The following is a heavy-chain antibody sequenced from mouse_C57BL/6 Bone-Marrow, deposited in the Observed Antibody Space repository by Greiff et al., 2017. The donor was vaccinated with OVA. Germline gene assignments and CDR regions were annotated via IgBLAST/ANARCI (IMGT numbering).Heavy chain of an antibody. V-gene: IGHV1-69*01. J-gene: IGHJ2*01. CDR3: ARLRTAGY. Sequence: QVQLQQPGAELVMPGASVKLSCKASGYTFTSYWMHWVKQRPGQGLEWIGEIDPSDSYTNYNQKFKGKSTLTVDKSSSTAYMQLSSLTSEDCAVYYCARLRTAGYWGQGTTLTVSS. CDR2: IDPSDSYT. CDR1: GYTFTSYW.